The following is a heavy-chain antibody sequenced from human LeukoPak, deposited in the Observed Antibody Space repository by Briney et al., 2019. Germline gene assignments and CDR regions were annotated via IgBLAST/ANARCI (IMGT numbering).Heavy chain of an antibody. CDR2: IIPILGIA. CDR1: GGTFSSYA. D-gene: IGHD6-6*01. J-gene: IGHJ6*02. CDR3: ARRQYSSSSDHYYYYYGMDV. Sequence: SVRVSCKASGGTFSSYAISWVRQAPGQGLEWMGRIIPILGIANYAQKFQGRVTITADKSTSTAYMELSSLRSEDTAVYYCARRQYSSSSDHYYYYYGMDVWGQGTTVTVSS. V-gene: IGHV1-69*04.